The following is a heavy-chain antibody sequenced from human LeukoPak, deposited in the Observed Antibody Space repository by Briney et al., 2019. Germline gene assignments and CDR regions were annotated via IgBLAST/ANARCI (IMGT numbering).Heavy chain of an antibody. Sequence: ASVKVSCKASGYTFTSYYMHWERQAPGQGLEWMGIINPSGGSTSYAQKFQGRVTMTRDTSTSTVYMELSSLRSEDTAVYYCARPRSYDSSGYYFHYFDYWGQGTLVTVSS. CDR1: GYTFTSYY. D-gene: IGHD3-22*01. J-gene: IGHJ4*02. V-gene: IGHV1-46*03. CDR2: INPSGGST. CDR3: ARPRSYDSSGYYFHYFDY.